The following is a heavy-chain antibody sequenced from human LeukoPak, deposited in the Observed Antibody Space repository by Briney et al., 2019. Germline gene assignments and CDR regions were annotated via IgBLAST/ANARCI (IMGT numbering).Heavy chain of an antibody. V-gene: IGHV1-2*02. J-gene: IGHJ4*02. D-gene: IGHD3-3*01. CDR1: GYTFTGCY. Sequence: ASVKVSCKASGYTFTGCYMHWVRQAPGQGLEWMEWINPNSGGTNYAQKFQGRVTMTRDTSISTAYMELSRLRSDDTAVYYCARKRGVVIPGLGYWGQGTLVTVSS. CDR2: INPNSGGT. CDR3: ARKRGVVIPGLGY.